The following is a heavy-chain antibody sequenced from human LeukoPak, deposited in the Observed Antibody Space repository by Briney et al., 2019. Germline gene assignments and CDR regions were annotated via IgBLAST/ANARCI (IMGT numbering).Heavy chain of an antibody. D-gene: IGHD6-13*01. Sequence: PSETLSLTCAVYGGSFSGYYWSWIRQPPGKGLEWIGEINHSGSTNYNPSLKSRVTMSVDTSKNQFSLKLSSVTAADTAVYYCARDSSSWSYWYFDLWGRGTLVTVSS. J-gene: IGHJ2*01. CDR2: INHSGST. V-gene: IGHV4-34*01. CDR1: GGSFSGYY. CDR3: ARDSSSWSYWYFDL.